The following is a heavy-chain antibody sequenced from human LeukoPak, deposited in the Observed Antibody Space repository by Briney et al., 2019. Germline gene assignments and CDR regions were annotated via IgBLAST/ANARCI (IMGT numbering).Heavy chain of an antibody. V-gene: IGHV4-31*03. CDR1: GGSISSGGYY. D-gene: IGHD4-23*01. J-gene: IGHJ6*03. Sequence: PSQTLSLTCTVSGGSISSGGYYWSWIRQHPGKGLEWIGYIYYSGSTYYNPSLKSRVTTSVDTSKNQFSLKLSSVTAADTAVYYCASNDYGGRSMANYYYYMDVWGKGTTVTVSS. CDR3: ASNDYGGRSMANYYYYMDV. CDR2: IYYSGST.